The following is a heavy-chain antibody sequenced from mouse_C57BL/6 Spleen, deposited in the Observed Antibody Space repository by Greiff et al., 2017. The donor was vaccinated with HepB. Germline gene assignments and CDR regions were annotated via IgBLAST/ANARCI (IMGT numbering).Heavy chain of an antibody. J-gene: IGHJ2*01. D-gene: IGHD1-1*01. Sequence: VQLQQSGAELVRPGASVTLSCKASGYTFTDYEMHWVKQTPVHGLEWIGAIDPETGGTAYNQKFKGKAILTADKSSSTAYMELRSLTSEDSAVYYCTITTVVGYCDYWGQGTTLTVSS. CDR2: IDPETGGT. V-gene: IGHV1-15*01. CDR1: GYTFTDYE. CDR3: TITTVVGYCDY.